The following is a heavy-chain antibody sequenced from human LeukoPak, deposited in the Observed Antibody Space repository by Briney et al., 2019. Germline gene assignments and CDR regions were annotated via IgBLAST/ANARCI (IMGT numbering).Heavy chain of an antibody. CDR2: ISSSSSYI. V-gene: IGHV3-21*01. CDR3: ARDPGTYMTTVTTQVPYYYYGMDV. J-gene: IGHJ6*02. CDR1: GFTFSSYS. D-gene: IGHD4-17*01. Sequence: GGSLRLSCAASGFTFSSYSMNWVRQAPGKGLEWVSSISSSSSYIYYADSVKGRFTISRDNAKNSLYLQMNSLRAEDTAVYYCARDPGTYMTTVTTQVPYYYYGMDVWGQGTTVTVSS.